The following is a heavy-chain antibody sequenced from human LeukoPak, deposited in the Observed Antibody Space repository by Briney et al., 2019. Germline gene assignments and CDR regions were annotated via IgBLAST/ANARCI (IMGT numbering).Heavy chain of an antibody. CDR1: GGSITDHY. Sequence: SETLSLTCTVSGGSITDHYWSWIRQPPGKGLELTGHIHSTGNTFYKPSLKSRITISLDTSRNQFSLRLSSVTAADTAVNYCARFSSGCSTASCYLDYWGQGTLVTVSS. CDR2: IHSTGNT. D-gene: IGHD2-2*01. CDR3: ARFSSGCSTASCYLDY. J-gene: IGHJ4*02. V-gene: IGHV4-59*11.